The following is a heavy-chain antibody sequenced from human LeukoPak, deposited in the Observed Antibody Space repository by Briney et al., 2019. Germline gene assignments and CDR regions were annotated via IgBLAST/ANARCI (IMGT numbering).Heavy chain of an antibody. CDR2: INPSGGGA. CDR3: ARDGYCSSTSCYGRGWFYYYYGMDV. V-gene: IGHV1-46*01. D-gene: IGHD2-2*01. Sequence: ASVKVSCKASGYTFTSHYMHWVRQAPGQGLEWMGVINPSGGGANYGQTFQGRVTMTRDTSTSTVYMELSSLRSEDSAVYYCARDGYCSSTSCYGRGWFYYYYGMDVWGQGTTVTVSS. CDR1: GYTFTSHY. J-gene: IGHJ6*02.